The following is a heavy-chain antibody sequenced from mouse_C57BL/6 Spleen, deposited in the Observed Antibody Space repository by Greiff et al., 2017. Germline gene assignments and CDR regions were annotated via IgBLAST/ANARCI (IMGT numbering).Heavy chain of an antibody. D-gene: IGHD1-3*01. V-gene: IGHV1-82*01. Sequence: QVQLQQSGPELVKPGASVKISCKASGYAFSSSWMNWVKQRPGQGLEWIGRIYPGDGDTNYNGKFKGKATLTADKSSSTAYMQLSSLTSEDSAVYFCAREPGKGYAMDYWGQGTSVTVSS. CDR1: GYAFSSSW. J-gene: IGHJ4*01. CDR2: IYPGDGDT. CDR3: AREPGKGYAMDY.